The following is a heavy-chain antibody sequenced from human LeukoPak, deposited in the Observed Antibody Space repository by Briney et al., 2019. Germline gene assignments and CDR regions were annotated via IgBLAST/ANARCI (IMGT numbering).Heavy chain of an antibody. CDR2: IYYSGST. CDR1: GGSISSYY. D-gene: IGHD1-26*01. V-gene: IGHV4-59*08. CDR3: ATHKSVGATNPYYYYGMDV. Sequence: SETLSLTCTVSGGSISSYYWSWIRQPPGKGLEWIGYIYYSGSTNYNLSLKSRVTISVDTSKNQFSLKLSSVTAADTAVYYCATHKSVGATNPYYYYGMDVWGQGTTVTVSS. J-gene: IGHJ6*02.